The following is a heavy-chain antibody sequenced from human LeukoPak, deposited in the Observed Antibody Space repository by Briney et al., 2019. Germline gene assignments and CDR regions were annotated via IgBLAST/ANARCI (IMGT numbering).Heavy chain of an antibody. D-gene: IGHD3-10*01. V-gene: IGHV5-51*01. J-gene: IGHJ3*02. CDR3: ARRSGSDALDI. Sequence: GESLKISCKGSGYSFTSYWIAWVRQMPGKGLEWMGIIYPGDSYTTYSPSFQGQVAISADKSISTAYLQWRSLKASDTAMYYCARRSGSDALDIWGQGTMVTVSS. CDR2: IYPGDSYT. CDR1: GYSFTSYW.